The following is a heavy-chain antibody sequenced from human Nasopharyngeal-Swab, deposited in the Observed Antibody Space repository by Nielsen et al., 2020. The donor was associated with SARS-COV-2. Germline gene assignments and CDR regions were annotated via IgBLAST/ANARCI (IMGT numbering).Heavy chain of an antibody. V-gene: IGHV3-21*01. Sequence: AGSLRLSCAASGFTFSSYWMTWARQAPGKGLEWVSSISSSSSYIYYADSVKGRFTISRDNAKNSLYLQMNSLRAEDTAVYYCARDLEDGYWGQGTLVTVSS. CDR3: ARDLEDGY. D-gene: IGHD5-24*01. CDR2: ISSSSSYI. J-gene: IGHJ4*02. CDR1: GFTFSSYW.